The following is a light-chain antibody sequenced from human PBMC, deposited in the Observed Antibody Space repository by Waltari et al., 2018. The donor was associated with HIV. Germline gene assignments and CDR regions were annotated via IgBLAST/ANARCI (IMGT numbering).Light chain of an antibody. CDR1: SSDVGGYNY. CDR3: SSHAGSKVV. J-gene: IGLJ2*01. CDR2: DVI. V-gene: IGLV2-8*01. Sequence: QSALTQPPSASGSPGQSVTLSCTGTSSDVGGYNYVSWHQQHPGKAPKLMIYDVIKRPSGGPDRFSGSKAGNTASRTVSGLQPEDEADYYCSSHAGSKVVFGGGTRLTVL.